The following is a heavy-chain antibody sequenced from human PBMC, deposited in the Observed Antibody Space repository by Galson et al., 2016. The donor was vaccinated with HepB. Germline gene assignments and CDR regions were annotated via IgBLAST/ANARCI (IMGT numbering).Heavy chain of an antibody. CDR2: ISFDGSTK. CDR1: GFTFSSYA. Sequence: SLRLSCAASGFTFSSYAMLWVRQAPGKGLEWVAVISFDGSTKYYADSVKGRFTISRDNSKNTLYLQRNSLRAEVTAVYYCARLRFNGFDLWGRGTLVTVSS. V-gene: IGHV3-30-3*01. CDR3: ARLRFNGFDL. D-gene: IGHD3-3*01. J-gene: IGHJ2*01.